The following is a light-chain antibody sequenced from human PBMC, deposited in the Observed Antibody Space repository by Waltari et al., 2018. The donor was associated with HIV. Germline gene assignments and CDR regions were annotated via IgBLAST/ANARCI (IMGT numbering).Light chain of an antibody. V-gene: IGKV2-30*01. Sequence: DVVMTQSPLSLPVTLGQPASISCRSCQSLVYSDVTTYLTWFHQRPGQSPRRLIYQLSSRDSGIPDRFGGSGSGTDFTLKISRVEAEDVGVYYCKQGTHWSWTFGQGTKVEIK. CDR2: QLS. CDR3: KQGTHWSWT. CDR1: QSLVYSDVTTY. J-gene: IGKJ1*01.